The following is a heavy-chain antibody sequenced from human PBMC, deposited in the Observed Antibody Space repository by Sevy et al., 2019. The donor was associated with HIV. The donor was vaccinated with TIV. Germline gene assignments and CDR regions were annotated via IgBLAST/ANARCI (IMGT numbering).Heavy chain of an antibody. D-gene: IGHD3-10*01. Sequence: GGSLRLSCAASGFTFSSYSMNWVRQAPGKGLEWVSYISSSSSTIYYADSVKGRFTISRDNAKNSLYLQMNSLRDEDTAVYYCAREYYGSGSYEDLDPWGQGTLVTVSS. CDR2: ISSSSSTI. J-gene: IGHJ5*02. CDR3: AREYYGSGSYEDLDP. CDR1: GFTFSSYS. V-gene: IGHV3-48*02.